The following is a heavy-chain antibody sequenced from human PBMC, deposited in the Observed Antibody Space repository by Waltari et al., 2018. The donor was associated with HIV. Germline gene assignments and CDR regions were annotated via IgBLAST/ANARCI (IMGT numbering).Heavy chain of an antibody. D-gene: IGHD6-19*01. V-gene: IGHV3-7*04. CDR2: ISSDGNED. CDR3: ARGAVYSSGPYDAFDV. J-gene: IGHJ3*01. Sequence: VQLVESGGGLVQPGGSLTLSCTASKFICSNYWMPWVGQAPGKGLEWVADISSDGNEDFYSDSLKGRFVISRDNVKNSLFLQLSHLRVDDTAVYYCARGAVYSSGPYDAFDVWGQGTLVTVSS. CDR1: KFICSNYW.